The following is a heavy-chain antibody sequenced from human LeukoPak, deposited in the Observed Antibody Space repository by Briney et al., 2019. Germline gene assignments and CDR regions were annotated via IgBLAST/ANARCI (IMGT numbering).Heavy chain of an antibody. CDR3: ARRGTAAAGYDY. D-gene: IGHD6-13*01. V-gene: IGHV4-39*07. CDR1: GGSISRSSYH. Sequence: PSETLSLICTVSGGSISRSSYHWGWIRQPPGKGLEWIRSSHYSGSTYYNPSLKSRVTISVDTSKNQFSLKLSSVTAADTAVYYCARRGTAAAGYDYWGQGTLVTVSS. CDR2: SHYSGST. J-gene: IGHJ4*02.